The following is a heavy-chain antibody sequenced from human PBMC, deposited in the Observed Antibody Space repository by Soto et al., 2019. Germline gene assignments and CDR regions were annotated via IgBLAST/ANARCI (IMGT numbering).Heavy chain of an antibody. J-gene: IGHJ6*04. D-gene: IGHD2-2*02. V-gene: IGHV1-18*01. CDR1: GYIFTTYG. Sequence: QVQLVQSGAEVKKPGASVKVSCKASGYIFTTYGISWVRQAPGQGLEWMGWISAYNGNTNYAQKLQGRVTMTTDTSTSTDYMELRSLRSDDTAVYYCARERCSSTSCYKGPFYYYGLDVWGKGTTVTVSS. CDR2: ISAYNGNT. CDR3: ARERCSSTSCYKGPFYYYGLDV.